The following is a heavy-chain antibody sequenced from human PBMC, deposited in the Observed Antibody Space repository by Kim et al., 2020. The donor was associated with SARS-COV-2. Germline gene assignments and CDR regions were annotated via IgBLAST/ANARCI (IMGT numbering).Heavy chain of an antibody. CDR1: GLTFYSYT. CDR2: ISSSSSYI. D-gene: IGHD3-22*01. J-gene: IGHJ6*02. Sequence: GGSLRLSCAASGLTFYSYTMNWVRQAPGKGLECVSSISSSSSYIYYADSVKGRLTISRDNANNSLDLQMHSLRAEDTAVYFCARVYDSSDYFDYYGMDVWGQGTTVTVSS. V-gene: IGHV3-21*01. CDR3: ARVYDSSDYFDYYGMDV.